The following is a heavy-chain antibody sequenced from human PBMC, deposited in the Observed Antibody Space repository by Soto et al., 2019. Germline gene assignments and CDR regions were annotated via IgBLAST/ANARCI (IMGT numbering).Heavy chain of an antibody. D-gene: IGHD4-17*01. CDR1: GFSFNNYW. CDR3: ARGISGAYGSTYDW. Sequence: PGGSLRLSCAASGFSFNNYWMHWVRQAPGKGLVWVSRINSDGTLTNYADSVKGRFTISRDNAKNTLRLQMNSLRAEDTAVYYCARGISGAYGSTYDWWGQGTLVTVSS. J-gene: IGHJ4*02. CDR2: INSDGTLT. V-gene: IGHV3-74*01.